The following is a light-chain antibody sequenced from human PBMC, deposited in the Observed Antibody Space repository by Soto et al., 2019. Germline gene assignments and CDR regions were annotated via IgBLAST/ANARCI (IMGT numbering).Light chain of an antibody. CDR3: QQYGSSPLT. Sequence: EIVLAQSPGTLSLSPGERATLSCRASQSVTNSFLAWYQQKPGQAPRLLIYGASRRATGIPDRFSGGGSGTDFTLTISRLEPEDFAVYYCQQYGSSPLTFGGGTKVDIK. CDR2: GAS. J-gene: IGKJ4*01. V-gene: IGKV3-20*01. CDR1: QSVTNSF.